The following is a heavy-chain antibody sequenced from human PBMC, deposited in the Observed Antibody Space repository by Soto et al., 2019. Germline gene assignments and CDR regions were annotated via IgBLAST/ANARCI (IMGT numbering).Heavy chain of an antibody. CDR1: GYTFTNYG. J-gene: IGHJ6*02. CDR2: ISGYTVNT. CDR3: AGEDQAAYYYFRIDV. Sequence: QVQVVQSGDEVKKPGASVKVSCKASGYTFTNYGFSWLRQAPGQGLEWMGGISGYTVNTEYAEKYQGGVTMTTEISTSTDNMELRSLRSDDTAVYYDAGEDQAAYYYFRIDVWGQGTAVTVSS. D-gene: IGHD6-25*01. V-gene: IGHV1-18*01.